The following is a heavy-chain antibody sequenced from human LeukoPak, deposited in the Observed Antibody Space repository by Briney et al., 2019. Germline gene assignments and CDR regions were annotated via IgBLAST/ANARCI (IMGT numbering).Heavy chain of an antibody. CDR3: ARGAPGISAADY. D-gene: IGHD6-13*01. J-gene: IGHJ4*02. V-gene: IGHV3-11*06. CDR1: GFTFSDYY. Sequence: PGGSLRLSCAASGFTFSDYYMSWIRQAPGKGLEWVSYISSSNTYTNYAGSVKGRFTISRDNAKNSLYLQMNSLRAEDTAVYYCARGAPGISAADYWGQGTLVTVSS. CDR2: ISSSNTYT.